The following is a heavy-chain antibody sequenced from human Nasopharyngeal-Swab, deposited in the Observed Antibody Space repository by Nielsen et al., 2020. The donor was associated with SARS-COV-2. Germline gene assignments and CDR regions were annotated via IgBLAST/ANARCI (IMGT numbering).Heavy chain of an antibody. V-gene: IGHV3-33*06. D-gene: IGHD3-9*01. Sequence: GGSLRLSCAASGFTFSSYGMHWVRQAPGKGLEWVAVIWYDGSNKYYADSVKGRFTISRDNSKNTLYLQMNSLRAEDTAVYYCAKDRLGGATGYEAFDMWGQGTLVTVSS. CDR2: IWYDGSNK. J-gene: IGHJ3*02. CDR1: GFTFSSYG. CDR3: AKDRLGGATGYEAFDM.